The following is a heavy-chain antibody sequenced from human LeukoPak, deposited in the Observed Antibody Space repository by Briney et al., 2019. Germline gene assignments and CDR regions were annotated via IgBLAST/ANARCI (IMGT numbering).Heavy chain of an antibody. Sequence: GGSLRLSCAASGFTFSSFWMNWVRQVPGEGLVSVSHINSDGAKTNYADSVTGRFTISRDTARNTLYLQMNNLRVEDTAMYYCAASFRITGTTFYHWGQGTLVTVSS. D-gene: IGHD1-20*01. J-gene: IGHJ1*01. V-gene: IGHV3-74*01. CDR2: INSDGAKT. CDR1: GFTFSSFW. CDR3: AASFRITGTTFYH.